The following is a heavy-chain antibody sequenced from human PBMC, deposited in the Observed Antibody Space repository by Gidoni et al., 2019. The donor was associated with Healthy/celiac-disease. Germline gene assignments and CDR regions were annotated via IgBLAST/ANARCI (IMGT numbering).Heavy chain of an antibody. V-gene: IGHV3-66*01. D-gene: IGHD3-22*01. CDR1: GFTVSSNY. J-gene: IGHJ4*02. Sequence: EVQLVESGGGLVQPGGSLRLSCAASGFTVSSNYMSWVRQAPGRGLEWVSVIYSGGSTYYADSVKGRFTISRDNSKNTLYLQMNSLRAEDTAVYYCARDMFSSGYYEYWGQGTLVTVSS. CDR2: IYSGGST. CDR3: ARDMFSSGYYEY.